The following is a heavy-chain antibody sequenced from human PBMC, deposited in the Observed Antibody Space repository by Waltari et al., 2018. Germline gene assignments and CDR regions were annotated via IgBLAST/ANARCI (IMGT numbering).Heavy chain of an antibody. CDR3: AREGSIAAAGDLGY. D-gene: IGHD6-13*01. CDR2: IKQDGSEK. Sequence: EVQLVESGGGLVQPGGSLRLSCAASGFTFSSYWMRWFRQAPGKGLEWVANIKQDGSEKYYVDSVKGRFTISRDNAKNSLYLQMNSLRAEDTAVYYCAREGSIAAAGDLGYWGQGTLVTVSS. CDR1: GFTFSSYW. V-gene: IGHV3-7*01. J-gene: IGHJ4*02.